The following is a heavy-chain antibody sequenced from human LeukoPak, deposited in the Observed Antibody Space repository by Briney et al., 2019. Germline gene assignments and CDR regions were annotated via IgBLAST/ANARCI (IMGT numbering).Heavy chain of an antibody. CDR3: ASSFRLAYCGGDCYPGRYYFDY. V-gene: IGHV3-21*01. CDR1: GFTFSSYS. J-gene: IGHJ4*02. D-gene: IGHD2-21*02. Sequence: GGSLRLSCAASGFTFSSYSMNWVRQAPGKGLEWVSSISSSSSYIYYADSVKGRFTISRDNAKNSLYLQMNSLRAEDTAVYYCASSFRLAYCGGDCYPGRYYFDYWGQGTLVTVSS. CDR2: ISSSSSYI.